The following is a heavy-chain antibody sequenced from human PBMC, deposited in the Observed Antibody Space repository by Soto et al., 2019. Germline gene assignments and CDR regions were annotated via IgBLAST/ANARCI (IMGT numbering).Heavy chain of an antibody. J-gene: IGHJ6*02. CDR3: AREGLVLVPTTVNSDYYYYAMDV. CDR1: GYTFTNYA. D-gene: IGHD2-2*01. CDR2: ISVYNGNT. V-gene: IGHV1-18*01. Sequence: ASVKVSCKASGYTFTNYAISWVRQAPGQGLEWMGWISVYNGNTDYAQKFQGRVTITADESTSTAYMELSSLRPEDTAVYYCAREGLVLVPTTVNSDYYYYAMDVWGQGTTVTVSS.